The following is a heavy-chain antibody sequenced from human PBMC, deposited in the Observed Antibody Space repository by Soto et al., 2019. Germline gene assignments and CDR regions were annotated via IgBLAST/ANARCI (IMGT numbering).Heavy chain of an antibody. J-gene: IGHJ4*02. D-gene: IGHD3-22*01. CDR1: GFTFSIYA. CDR3: VKGEYYYDSSGYYPFDY. CDR2: ISTNGGST. V-gene: IGHV3-64D*06. Sequence: GGSLRLSCSASGFTFSIYAMHWVRQAPGKGLEFVSSISTNGGSTDYADSVKGRFTISRDNSMNTVYLQMSSLRVEDTAVYYCVKGEYYYDSSGYYPFDYWGQGTLVTVSS.